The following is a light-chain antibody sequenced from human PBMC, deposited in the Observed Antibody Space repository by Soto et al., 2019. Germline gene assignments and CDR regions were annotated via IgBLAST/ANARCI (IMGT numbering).Light chain of an antibody. Sequence: DIQMTQSPSTLSASVGDRVTITCRASQSISSWLAWYQQKPGKAPKLLIYDASSLESGVPSRFSGGGSGTDFTLTISSLQPEDFATYYCQQANSFPFTFGPGTKVDIK. CDR2: DAS. J-gene: IGKJ3*01. V-gene: IGKV1-5*01. CDR1: QSISSW. CDR3: QQANSFPFT.